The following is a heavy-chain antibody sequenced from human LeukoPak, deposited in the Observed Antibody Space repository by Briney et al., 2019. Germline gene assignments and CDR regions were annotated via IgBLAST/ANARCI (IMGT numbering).Heavy chain of an antibody. CDR1: GFTFSTYG. CDR3: ARVGRRKDIVVVPAANPLDY. V-gene: IGHV3-30*03. D-gene: IGHD2-2*01. J-gene: IGHJ4*02. Sequence: GGSLRLSCVASGFTFSTYGMSWVRQAPGKGLEWVAVISYDGSNKYYADSVKGRFTISRDNSKNTLYLQMNSLRAEDTAVYYCARVGRRKDIVVVPAANPLDYWGQGTLVTVSS. CDR2: ISYDGSNK.